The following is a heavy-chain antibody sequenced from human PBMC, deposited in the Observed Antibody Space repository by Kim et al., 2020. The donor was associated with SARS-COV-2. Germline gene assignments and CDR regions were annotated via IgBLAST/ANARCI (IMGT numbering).Heavy chain of an antibody. CDR1: GDSIIGYY. J-gene: IGHJ4*02. V-gene: IGHV4-59*08. D-gene: IGHD6-19*01. CDR2: IYYSGTT. CDR3: ARQVPSGWYYFDY. Sequence: SETLSLTCAVSGDSIIGYYWTWIRQPPGKGLEWIGYIYYSGTTDYNPSLKSRVTISVDRSKNQFSLKLSSVTAADTAVYYCARQVPSGWYYFDYWGQGSLVTVSS.